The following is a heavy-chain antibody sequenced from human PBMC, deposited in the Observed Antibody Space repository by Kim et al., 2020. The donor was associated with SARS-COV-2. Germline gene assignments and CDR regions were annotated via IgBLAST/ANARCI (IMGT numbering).Heavy chain of an antibody. D-gene: IGHD3-3*01. Sequence: DSVKGRLTISRDNAKNSLYLQTNSLRDEDTAVYYCARVSAYYDVWSGYIGYWGQGTLVTVSS. CDR3: ARVSAYYDVWSGYIGY. J-gene: IGHJ4*02. V-gene: IGHV3-48*02.